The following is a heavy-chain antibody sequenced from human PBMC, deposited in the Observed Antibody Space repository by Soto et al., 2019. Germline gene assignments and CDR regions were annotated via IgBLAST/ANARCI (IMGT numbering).Heavy chain of an antibody. CDR3: ARGPQYCSATTCFSGVTWFDP. CDR1: GYTFTSYG. J-gene: IGHJ5*02. CDR2: ISSYNGNT. Sequence: ASVKVSCKASGYTFTSYGISWVRQAPGQGLEWMGWISSYNGNTNYAQKVQGRVTMTTDTSTSTTYMELRSLRSDDTAVYYCARGPQYCSATTCFSGVTWFDPWGQGTLVTVSS. V-gene: IGHV1-18*04. D-gene: IGHD2-2*01.